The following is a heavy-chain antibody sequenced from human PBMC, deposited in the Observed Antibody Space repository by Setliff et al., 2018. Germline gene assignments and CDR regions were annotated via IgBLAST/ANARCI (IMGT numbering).Heavy chain of an antibody. V-gene: IGHV3-23*01. CDR1: GFIFKNHA. CDR2: VSGGGDYT. D-gene: IGHD1-1*01. J-gene: IGHJ4*02. CDR3: SKAALDLELDS. Sequence: PGGSLRLSCEASGFIFKNHALTWVRQVPGKGLEWVSAVSGGGDYTYYADSVKGRFTISRGNSKNTVYLHIKSLRADDTAVYFCSKAALDLELDSWGQGTLVTVSS.